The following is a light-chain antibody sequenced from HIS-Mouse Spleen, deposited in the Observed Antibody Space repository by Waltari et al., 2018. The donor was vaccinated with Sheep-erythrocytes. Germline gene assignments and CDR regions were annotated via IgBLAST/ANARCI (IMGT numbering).Light chain of an antibody. CDR2: SNN. CDR3: AAWDVSLNGYV. J-gene: IGLJ1*01. Sequence: QSVLTQPPSASGTPGQRVTISCSGSSSNIGSTPVNWYQQLPGTAPKLLIYSNNQRPSGVPDRFSGSKSGTSASLAISGLQSEDEADYYCAAWDVSLNGYVFGTGTKVTVL. CDR1: SSNIGSTP. V-gene: IGLV1-44*01.